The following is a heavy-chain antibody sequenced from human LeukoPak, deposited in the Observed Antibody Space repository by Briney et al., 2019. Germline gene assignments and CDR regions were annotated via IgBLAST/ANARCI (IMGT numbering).Heavy chain of an antibody. D-gene: IGHD6-6*01. CDR1: GFTFDDYA. CDR3: AREGSSSSGNWFDP. V-gene: IGHV3-9*01. CDR2: ISWNSGSI. Sequence: SLRLSCAASGFTFDDYAMHWVRQAPGKGLEWVSGISWNSGSIGYADSVKGRFTISRDNAKNSLYLQMNSLRAEDTAVYYCAREGSSSSGNWFDPWGQGTLVTVSS. J-gene: IGHJ5*02.